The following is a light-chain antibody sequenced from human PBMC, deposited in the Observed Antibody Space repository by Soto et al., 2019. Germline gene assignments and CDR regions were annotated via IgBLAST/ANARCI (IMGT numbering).Light chain of an antibody. Sequence: LTQPASVSGSPGQSITISCTGTSSDVGNYKYVSWYQQHPGKAPKLMIYEVSNRPSGVSNRFSGSKPGNTASLTISGLQAEDEADYYCSSYTSSSTLVFGTGTK. CDR2: EVS. V-gene: IGLV2-14*01. J-gene: IGLJ1*01. CDR3: SSYTSSSTLV. CDR1: SSDVGNYKY.